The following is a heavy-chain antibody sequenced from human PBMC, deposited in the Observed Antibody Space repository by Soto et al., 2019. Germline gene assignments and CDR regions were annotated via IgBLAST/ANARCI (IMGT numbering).Heavy chain of an antibody. D-gene: IGHD3-10*01. J-gene: IGHJ6*02. CDR2: ISSSSSYI. CDR1: GLTFSGYS. V-gene: IGHV3-21*01. Sequence: PGVSHRVSWGASGLTFSGYSGNWVRQAPGKGLEWVSSISSSSSYIYYADSVKGRFTISRDNAKNSLYLQMNSLRAEDTAVYYCARASLSSRGVWGQGTTVTVSS. CDR3: ARASLSSRGV.